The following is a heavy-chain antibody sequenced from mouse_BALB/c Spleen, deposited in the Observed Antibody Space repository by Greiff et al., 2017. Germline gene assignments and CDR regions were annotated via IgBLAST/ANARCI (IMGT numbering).Heavy chain of an antibody. D-gene: IGHD1-1*01. CDR2: IDTSDSYT. CDR1: GYTFTDYW. Sequence: QVQLQQPGAELVMPGASVKMSCKASGYTFTDYWMHWVKQRPGQGLEWIGAIDTSDSYTSYNQKFKGKATLTVDESSSTAYMQLSSLTSEDSAVYYCARDDAYGGYWGQGTTLTVSS. CDR3: ARDDAYGGY. V-gene: IGHV1-69*01. J-gene: IGHJ2*01.